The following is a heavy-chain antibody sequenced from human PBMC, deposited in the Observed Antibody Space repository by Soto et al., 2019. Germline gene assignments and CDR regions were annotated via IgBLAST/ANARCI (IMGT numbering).Heavy chain of an antibody. CDR3: AKDQGIAASHGID. Sequence: QVQLVESGGGVVQPGTSLRLSCAASGFTFNNYGMHWVRQAPGTGLEWVAAISSDGSDKYYADSVKGRLTIPRDNSKNTLYLQMHSLRAEDTAVYYCAKDQGIAASHGIDWGQGTMVTVSS. D-gene: IGHD6-13*01. V-gene: IGHV3-30*18. J-gene: IGHJ3*01. CDR1: GFTFNNYG. CDR2: ISSDGSDK.